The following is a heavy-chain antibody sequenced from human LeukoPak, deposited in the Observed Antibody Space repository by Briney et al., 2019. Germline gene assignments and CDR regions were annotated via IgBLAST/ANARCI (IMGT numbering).Heavy chain of an antibody. J-gene: IGHJ5*02. Sequence: GASVKVSCKASGGTFSSYAISWVRQAPGQGLEWMGEIIPIFGTANYAQKFQGRVTITADESTSTAYMELSSLRSEDTAVYYCARGGIAAILNWFDPWGQGTLVTVSS. CDR3: ARGGIAAILNWFDP. CDR2: IIPIFGTA. V-gene: IGHV1-69*13. D-gene: IGHD6-13*01. CDR1: GGTFSSYA.